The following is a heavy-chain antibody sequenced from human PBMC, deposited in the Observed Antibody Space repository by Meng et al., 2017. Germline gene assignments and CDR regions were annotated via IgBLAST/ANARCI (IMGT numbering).Heavy chain of an antibody. Sequence: SVKVSCKASGFTFTSSAVQWVRQARGQRLEWIGWIVVGSGNTNYAQKFQERVTITRDMSTSTAYMELSSLRSEDTAVYYCAADNWNRNSFYCYYGMDVWGQGTTVTVSS. CDR2: IVVGSGNT. D-gene: IGHD1-20*01. CDR1: GFTFTSSA. CDR3: AADNWNRNSFYCYYGMDV. J-gene: IGHJ6*02. V-gene: IGHV1-58*01.